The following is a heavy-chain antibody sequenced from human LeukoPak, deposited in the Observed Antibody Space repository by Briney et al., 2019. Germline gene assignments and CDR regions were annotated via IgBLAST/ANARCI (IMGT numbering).Heavy chain of an antibody. J-gene: IGHJ4*02. CDR2: ISYDGSNK. Sequence: PGRSLRLSCAASGFTFRRYGMHWVRQASGKGLEWVAVISYDGSNKNYADSVKGRFTISRDNSKNTLYLQMNSLRPEDTALYYCANRYSSRCPGDYWGQGTLVTVSS. CDR1: GFTFRRYG. V-gene: IGHV3-30*18. CDR3: ANRYSSRCPGDY. D-gene: IGHD6-19*01.